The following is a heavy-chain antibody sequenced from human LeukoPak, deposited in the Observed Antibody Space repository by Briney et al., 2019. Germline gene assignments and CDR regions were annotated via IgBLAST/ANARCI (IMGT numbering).Heavy chain of an antibody. D-gene: IGHD1-26*01. CDR2: IYDSGST. CDR3: ARGELLSNYYYYYGMDV. CDR1: GGSIRSSYYY. V-gene: IGHV4-39*01. J-gene: IGHJ6*02. Sequence: PSETLSLTCTVSGGSIRSSYYYWGWIRQPPGEGLEWIGSIYDSGSTYYNPSLKSRVTISVDTSKNQFSLKLNSVTAADTAVYYCARGELLSNYYYYYGMDVWGQGTTVTVSS.